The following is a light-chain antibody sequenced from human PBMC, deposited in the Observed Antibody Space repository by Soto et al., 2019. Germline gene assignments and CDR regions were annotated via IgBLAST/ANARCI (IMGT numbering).Light chain of an antibody. V-gene: IGLV1-40*01. CDR3: QSYESSLSGVV. CDR1: STNIGAGYD. Sequence: QSVLTQPPSVSGAPGQTVTISCTGSSTNIGAGYDVHWYQQLPGTAPKLLIYGNSNRPSGVPDRFSGSKSGTSASLAITGLQAEDEADYYCQSYESSLSGVVFGGGTKLTVL. J-gene: IGLJ2*01. CDR2: GNS.